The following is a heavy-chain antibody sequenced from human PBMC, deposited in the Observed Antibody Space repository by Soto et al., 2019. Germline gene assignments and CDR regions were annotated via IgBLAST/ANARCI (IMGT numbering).Heavy chain of an antibody. Sequence: PGGSLRLSCTASGFTFGDYAMSWVRQAPGKGLEWVGFIRSKAYGGTTEYAASVKGRFTISRDDSKSIAYLQMNSLKTEDTAVYYCTRDDSSSSREGYYYYGMDVWGQGTTVTVSS. V-gene: IGHV3-49*04. D-gene: IGHD6-6*01. CDR3: TRDDSSSSREGYYYYGMDV. J-gene: IGHJ6*02. CDR1: GFTFGDYA. CDR2: IRSKAYGGTT.